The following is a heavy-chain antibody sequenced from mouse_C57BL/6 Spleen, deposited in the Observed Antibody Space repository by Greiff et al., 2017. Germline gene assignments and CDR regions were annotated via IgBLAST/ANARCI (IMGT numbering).Heavy chain of an antibody. V-gene: IGHV1-69*01. Sequence: QVQLKQPGAELVMPGASVKLSCKASGYTFTSYWMHWVKQRPGQGLEWIGEIDPSDSYTNYNQKFKGKATLTVDKSSSTAYMQLSSLTSEDSAVYYCARSAYYGSSPWYFDVWGTGTTVTVAS. D-gene: IGHD1-1*01. CDR2: IDPSDSYT. J-gene: IGHJ1*03. CDR3: ARSAYYGSSPWYFDV. CDR1: GYTFTSYW.